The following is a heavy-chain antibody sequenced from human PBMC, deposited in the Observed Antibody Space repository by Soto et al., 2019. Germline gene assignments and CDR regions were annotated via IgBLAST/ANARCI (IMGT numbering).Heavy chain of an antibody. CDR1: GGSVSSYY. J-gene: IGHJ4*02. Sequence: QVQLQESGPGLVKPSETLSLTCTVSGGSVSSYYWSWIRQPPGKGLEYIGFIYYSGSTNYNPSLKSRVTISVDTSKNQFSLRLTSVTAADTAVYYCARLYDSSGYWIFDYWGQGTLVTVSS. V-gene: IGHV4-59*08. D-gene: IGHD3-22*01. CDR2: IYYSGST. CDR3: ARLYDSSGYWIFDY.